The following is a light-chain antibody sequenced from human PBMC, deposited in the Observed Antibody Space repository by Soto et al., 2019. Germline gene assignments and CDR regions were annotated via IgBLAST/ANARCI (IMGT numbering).Light chain of an antibody. CDR2: EVS. V-gene: IGLV2-8*01. J-gene: IGLJ1*01. CDR1: SSDVGGYNY. Sequence: QSALTQPPSASGSPGQSVTISCTGTSSDVGGYNYVSWYQQHPGKAPKLMIYEVSKRPSGVPDRFSGSKSGNTGSLTVSGLQAEDEADYYCSSYAGSKNLGVFGTGTKLTVL. CDR3: SSYAGSKNLGV.